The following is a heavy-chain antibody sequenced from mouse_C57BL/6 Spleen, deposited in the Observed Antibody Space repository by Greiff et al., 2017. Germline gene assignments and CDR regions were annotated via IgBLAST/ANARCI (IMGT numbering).Heavy chain of an antibody. J-gene: IGHJ3*01. CDR3: ARRETVTGFAY. CDR1: GFTFSSYG. D-gene: IGHD4-1*01. CDR2: ISSGGSYT. Sequence: DGQLVESGGDLVKPGGSLKLSCAASGFTFSSYGMSWVRQTPDKRLEWVATISSGGSYTYYPDSVKGRFTISRDNAKNTLYLQMSSLKSEDTAMYYCARRETVTGFAYWGQGTLVTVSA. V-gene: IGHV5-6*01.